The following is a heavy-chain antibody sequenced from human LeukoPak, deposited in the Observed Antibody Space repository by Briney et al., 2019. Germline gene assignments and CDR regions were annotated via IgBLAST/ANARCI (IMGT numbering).Heavy chain of an antibody. CDR2: LSSSSSYI. V-gene: IGHV3-21*01. CDR3: ARGGGAYYYMAV. CDR1: GSTFTTHT. Sequence: GGSLRLSCAASGSTFTTHTMNWVRQAPGKGLEWVSSLSSSSSYIYYADSEKGRFTISRDNAKNSLYLQMNSLRAEDTAVYYCARGGGAYYYMAVWGKGTTVTVSS. D-gene: IGHD3-16*01. J-gene: IGHJ6*03.